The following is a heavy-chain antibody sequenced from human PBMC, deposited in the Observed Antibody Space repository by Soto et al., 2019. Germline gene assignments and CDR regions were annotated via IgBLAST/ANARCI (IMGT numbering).Heavy chain of an antibody. Sequence: TSETLSLTCTVTGDSINNRSYYWGWIRQPPGKGLEWIGSIYYSGSTYNNPSLKSRVSMSVDTSKNQFSLKLRSVTAADTALYYCARQRTSVVTQAYFDSWGQGSLVTVYS. CDR1: GDSINNRSYY. CDR3: ARQRTSVVTQAYFDS. CDR2: IYYSGST. J-gene: IGHJ4*02. V-gene: IGHV4-39*01. D-gene: IGHD2-21*02.